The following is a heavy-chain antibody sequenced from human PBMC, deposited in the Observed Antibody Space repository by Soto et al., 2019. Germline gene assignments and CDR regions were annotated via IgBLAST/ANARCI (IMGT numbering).Heavy chain of an antibody. J-gene: IGHJ2*01. V-gene: IGHV4-61*01. CDR2: VYSSEST. CDR1: GGSVSSGSYY. CDR3: ARDPGAVADSYRYFDL. Sequence: SETLSLTCTVSGGSVSSGSYYWTWIRQPPGKGLEWIGYVYSSESTNFNPSLKSRVTISVDTSKNQFSLNLNSVTAADTAVYYCARDPGAVADSYRYFDLWGRGTLVTVPS. D-gene: IGHD6-19*01.